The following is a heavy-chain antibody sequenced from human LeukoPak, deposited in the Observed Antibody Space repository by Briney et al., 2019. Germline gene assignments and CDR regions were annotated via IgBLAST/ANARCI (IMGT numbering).Heavy chain of an antibody. CDR2: ISAYNGNT. D-gene: IGHD3-22*01. J-gene: IGHJ3*02. CDR1: GYTFTSYG. CDR3: ARWRTYYYDSSGYSQGAFDI. V-gene: IGHV1-18*01. Sequence: ASVKVSCKASGYTFTSYGISWVRQAPGQGLEWMGWISAYNGNTNYAQKLQGRVTMTTDTSTSTAYMELRGLRSDDTAVYYCARWRTYYYDSSGYSQGAFDIWGQGTMVTVSS.